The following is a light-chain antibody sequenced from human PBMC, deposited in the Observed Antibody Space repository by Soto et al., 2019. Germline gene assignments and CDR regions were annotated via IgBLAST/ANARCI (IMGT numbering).Light chain of an antibody. J-gene: IGKJ1*01. CDR3: EQYNNWPPWT. V-gene: IGKV3-15*01. CDR2: GAS. CDR1: QSVSSN. Sequence: EIVMTQSPATLSVSPGERATLSCRASQSVSSNLAWYQQKPGQAPRLLIYGASTRANGIPARFSGSGSGTEFTLTISSMQSEAFAVYYYEQYNNWPPWTFGQGTKVEIK.